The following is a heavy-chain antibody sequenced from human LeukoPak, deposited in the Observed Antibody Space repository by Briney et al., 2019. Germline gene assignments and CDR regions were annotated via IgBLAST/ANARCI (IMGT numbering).Heavy chain of an antibody. D-gene: IGHD6-13*01. J-gene: IGHJ4*02. CDR2: INPNSGGT. CDR1: GYTFTGYY. Sequence: GASVKVSCKASGYTFTGYYMHWVRQAPRQGLEWMGWINPNSGGTNYAQKFQGWVTMTRDTSISTAYMEPSRLRSDDTAVYYCARDSEAAGSYYFDYWGQGTLVTVSS. V-gene: IGHV1-2*04. CDR3: ARDSEAAGSYYFDY.